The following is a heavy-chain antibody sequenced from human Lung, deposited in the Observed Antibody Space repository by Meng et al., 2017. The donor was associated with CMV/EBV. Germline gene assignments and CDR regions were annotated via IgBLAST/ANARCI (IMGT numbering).Heavy chain of an antibody. V-gene: IGHV3-7*01. CDR3: VKYWGRVFHV. J-gene: IGHJ3*01. D-gene: IGHD3-16*01. CDR1: GFSFIDHW. CDR2: LSGDGRDI. Sequence: GEXXKISCAASGFSFIDHWMTWVRQAPGKGLQWVAHLSGDGRDIQYLDSVRGRFTISRDNAENSLFLQMNSLRADDTAGDYCVKYWGRVFHVWGQGTMVTVSA.